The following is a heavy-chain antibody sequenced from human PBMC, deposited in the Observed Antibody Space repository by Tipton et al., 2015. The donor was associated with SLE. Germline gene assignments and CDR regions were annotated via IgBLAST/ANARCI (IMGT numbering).Heavy chain of an antibody. J-gene: IGHJ4*02. D-gene: IGHD6-13*01. CDR2: IYLADSDT. CDR1: GYTFSNHW. CDR3: ASRIDYSSSWYFDY. V-gene: IGHV5-51*01. Sequence: QLVQSGAEVKKPGESLKISCKGSGYTFSNHWIGWVRQMPGKGLEWMGIIYLADSDTTYSPSFQGQVTISIDKSISTAYLQWSSLKASDTAMYYCASRIDYSSSWYFDYWGQGTLVTVSS.